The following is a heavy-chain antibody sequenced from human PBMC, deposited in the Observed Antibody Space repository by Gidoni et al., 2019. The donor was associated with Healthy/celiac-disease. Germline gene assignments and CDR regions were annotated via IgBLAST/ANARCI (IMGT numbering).Heavy chain of an antibody. D-gene: IGHD3-22*01. Sequence: EVQLLESGGGLVQPGGSLRLSCAASGFPFSSSAMRWVRQAPGKGLAWVSAIRGSGGSTYYADSVKGRFTISRDNSKNTLYLQMNSLRAEDTAVYYCAKFLWITMIVVVLDYWGQGTLVTVSS. J-gene: IGHJ4*02. CDR1: GFPFSSSA. V-gene: IGHV3-23*01. CDR2: IRGSGGST. CDR3: AKFLWITMIVVVLDY.